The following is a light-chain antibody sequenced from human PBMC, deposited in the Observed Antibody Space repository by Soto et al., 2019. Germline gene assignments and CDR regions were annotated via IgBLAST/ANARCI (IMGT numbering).Light chain of an antibody. CDR2: GAS. V-gene: IGKV3-20*01. CDR3: HQYDSSPLT. Sequence: EIVLTQSPGTLSLSPGERATLSCRASQSVSSSYLAWYQQKPGQAPRLLIYGASSSATGIPDRFSGSGSGTDFTRTIIRLEPEDFAVYYCHQYDSSPLTFGGGIKVEIK. J-gene: IGKJ4*01. CDR1: QSVSSSY.